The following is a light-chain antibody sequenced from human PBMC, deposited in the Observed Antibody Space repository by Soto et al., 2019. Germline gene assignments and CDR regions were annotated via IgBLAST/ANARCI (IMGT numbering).Light chain of an antibody. Sequence: IQLTQSPSSLFASVGDRVTITCRASQGISSYLAWYQQKPGKAPKLLIYAASTLQSGVPSRFSGSGSGTDFTLTISSLQPEDFATYYCQQLNSYLPLTFGGGTKVEIK. V-gene: IGKV1-9*01. CDR1: QGISSY. J-gene: IGKJ4*01. CDR2: AAS. CDR3: QQLNSYLPLT.